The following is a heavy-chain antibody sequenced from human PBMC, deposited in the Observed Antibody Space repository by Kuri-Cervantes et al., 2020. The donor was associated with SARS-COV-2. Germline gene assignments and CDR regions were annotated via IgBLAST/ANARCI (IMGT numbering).Heavy chain of an antibody. J-gene: IGHJ4*02. D-gene: IGHD3-22*01. Sequence: ETLSLTCAASGFTFSSYSMNWVRQAPGKGLEWVANIKQDGSEKYYVDSVKGRFTISRDNAKNSLYLQMNGLRTEDTAVYYCARISYYSDSSGYYSYYFDYWGQGTLVTVSS. CDR1: GFTFSSYS. CDR3: ARISYYSDSSGYYSYYFDY. V-gene: IGHV3-7*01. CDR2: IKQDGSEK.